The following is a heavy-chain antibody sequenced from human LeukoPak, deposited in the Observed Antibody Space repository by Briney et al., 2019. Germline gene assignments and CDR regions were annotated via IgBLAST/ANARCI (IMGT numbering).Heavy chain of an antibody. Sequence: PGGSLRLSCAASGFTFSSYWMHWVRQAPGKGLVWVSRINTDGNFISYADSVKGRFTISRDNSKNTLYLQMNSLRAEDTAVYYCARDADILTGYPDYWGQGTLVTVSS. V-gene: IGHV3-74*01. CDR3: ARDADILTGYPDY. CDR1: GFTFSSYW. D-gene: IGHD3-9*01. CDR2: INTDGNFI. J-gene: IGHJ4*02.